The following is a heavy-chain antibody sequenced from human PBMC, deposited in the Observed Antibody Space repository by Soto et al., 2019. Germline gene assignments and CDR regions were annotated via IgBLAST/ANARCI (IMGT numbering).Heavy chain of an antibody. J-gene: IGHJ4*02. CDR1: GFLFNSYG. V-gene: IGHV3-21*01. CDR2: ISSTSTYI. Sequence: GGSLRLSCAASGFLFNSYGMNWVRLSPGRGLEWISSISSTSTYIEYADSVKGRFIISRDNAENSLFLQMNSLRAEDTAVYYCSRERCPGMVFPDLDFWGQGALVTVSS. CDR3: SRERCPGMVFPDLDF. D-gene: IGHD3-10*01.